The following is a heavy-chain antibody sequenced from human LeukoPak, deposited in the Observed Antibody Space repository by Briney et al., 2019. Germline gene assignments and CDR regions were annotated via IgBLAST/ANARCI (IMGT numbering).Heavy chain of an antibody. CDR2: INHSGST. D-gene: IGHD6-19*01. V-gene: IGHV4-34*01. Sequence: SETLSLTCAVYGGSFSGYYWSWIRQPPGKGLEWIGEINHSGSTNYNPSLKSRVTISVDTSKNQFSLKLSSVTAADTAVYYCARGPTQWLVKGYFDYSGQGTLVTVSS. CDR3: ARGPTQWLVKGYFDY. CDR1: GGSFSGYY. J-gene: IGHJ4*02.